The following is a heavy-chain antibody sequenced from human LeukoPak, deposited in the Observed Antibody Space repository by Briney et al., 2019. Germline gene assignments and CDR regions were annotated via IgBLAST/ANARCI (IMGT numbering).Heavy chain of an antibody. CDR1: GFTARSNY. V-gene: IGHV3-66*02. J-gene: IGHJ4*02. D-gene: IGHD6-19*01. CDR3: ASGSSGWYS. Sequence: GGALRLSCAASGFTARSNYMSWVRQAPGEGGEWVSVIYSGGSTYYADSVKGRFTISRDNSKNTLYLQMNSLRAEDTAVYYCASGSSGWYSWGQGTLVTVSS. CDR2: IYSGGST.